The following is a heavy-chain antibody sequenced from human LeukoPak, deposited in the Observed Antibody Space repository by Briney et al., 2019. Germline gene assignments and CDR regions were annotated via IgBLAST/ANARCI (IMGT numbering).Heavy chain of an antibody. D-gene: IGHD3-22*01. V-gene: IGHV3-15*01. Sequence: GGSLRLSCAASGFTFSNAWMAWVRQAPGKGLEWVGRIRSKTDGGTIDYVAPVKDRFTISRDDSKNTLYLQMNSLEIEDTAVYFCTTDRTMKGYWGQGTLVTVSS. CDR3: TTDRTMKGY. J-gene: IGHJ4*02. CDR2: IRSKTDGGTI. CDR1: GFTFSNAW.